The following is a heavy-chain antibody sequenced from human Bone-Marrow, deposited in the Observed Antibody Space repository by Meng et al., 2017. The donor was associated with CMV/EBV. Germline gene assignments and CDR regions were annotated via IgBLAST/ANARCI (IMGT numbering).Heavy chain of an antibody. CDR1: GFTFSSYR. J-gene: IGHJ4*02. D-gene: IGHD3-22*01. CDR2: ISSSSSYI. V-gene: IGHV3-21*01. CDR3: ARVNQSSGYYYFDY. Sequence: GESLKISCAASGFTFSSYRMNWVRQAPGKGLEWVSSISSSSSYIYYADSVKGRFTISRDNAKNSLYLQMNSLRAEDTAVYYCARVNQSSGYYYFDYWGQGTLVTVSS.